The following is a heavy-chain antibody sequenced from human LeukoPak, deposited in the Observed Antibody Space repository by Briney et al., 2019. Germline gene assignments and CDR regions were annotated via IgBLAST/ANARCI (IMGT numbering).Heavy chain of an antibody. D-gene: IGHD2-8*01. CDR3: ARHMEGIVLMVYAIVAFDI. V-gene: IGHV4-4*02. CDR1: GGSISSSNW. CDR2: IYHSGST. Sequence: PSGTLSLTCAVSGGSISSSNWWSWVRQPPGRGLEWIGEIYHSGSTDYNPSLKSRVTISVDKSKNQFSLKLSSVTAADTAVYYCARHMEGIVLMVYAIVAFDIWGQGTIVTVSS. J-gene: IGHJ3*02.